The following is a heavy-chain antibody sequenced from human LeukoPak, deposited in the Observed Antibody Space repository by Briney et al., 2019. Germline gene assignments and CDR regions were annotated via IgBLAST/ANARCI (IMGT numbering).Heavy chain of an antibody. V-gene: IGHV1-2*02. CDR1: GYTFTSYY. Sequence: ASVKVSCKASGYTFTSYYMNWVRQAPGQGLEWMGWINPNSGATNYAQKFQGRVTMTRDTSISTTYMELSRLRSDDTAVYYCARDYGSGSYSSEFDYWGQGTLVTVSS. CDR2: INPNSGAT. CDR3: ARDYGSGSYSSEFDY. D-gene: IGHD3-10*01. J-gene: IGHJ4*02.